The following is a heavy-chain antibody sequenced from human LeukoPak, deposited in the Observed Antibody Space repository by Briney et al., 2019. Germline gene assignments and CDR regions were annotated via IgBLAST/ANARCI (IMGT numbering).Heavy chain of an antibody. V-gene: IGHV4-61*02. D-gene: IGHD5-18*01. CDR1: GGSISSGSYY. CDR3: SREGSYIYGYNYHYYYMDV. J-gene: IGHJ6*03. CDR2: IYTSGST. Sequence: SQTLSLTCTVSGGSISSGSYYWSWIRQPAGKGLEWIGRIYTSGSTNYNPSLKSRVTISVDTSKNQLSLKVTSVTAADTAVYYCSREGSYIYGYNYHYYYMDVWGKGTTVTVSS.